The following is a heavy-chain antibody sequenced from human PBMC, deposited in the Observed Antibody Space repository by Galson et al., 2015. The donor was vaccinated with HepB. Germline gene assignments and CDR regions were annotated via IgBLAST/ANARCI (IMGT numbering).Heavy chain of an antibody. Sequence: ETLSLTCAVYGGSFSGYYWSWIRQPPGKGLEWIGEINHSGSTNYNPSLKSRVTISVDTSKNQFSLKLSSVTAADTAVYYCARGGRRLGPGSSDKGSVDSLAYFDYWGQGTLVSVSS. D-gene: IGHD6-13*01. J-gene: IGHJ4*02. CDR1: GGSFSGYY. CDR3: ARGGRRLGPGSSDKGSVDSLAYFDY. CDR2: INHSGST. V-gene: IGHV4-34*01.